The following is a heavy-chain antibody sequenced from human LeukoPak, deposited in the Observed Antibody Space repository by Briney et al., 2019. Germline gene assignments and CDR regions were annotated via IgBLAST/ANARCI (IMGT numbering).Heavy chain of an antibody. CDR2: ISYNGSNQ. D-gene: IGHD5-24*01. CDR3: ARPVEMATRGHY. V-gene: IGHV3-30-3*01. Sequence: GGSLRLSCAASGFTFSSYAMHWVRQGPGKGLEWVAVISYNGSNQYYADSVKGRFIISRDNSKNTLYLQMNSLRAEDTAVYYCARPVEMATRGHYWGQGTLVTVSS. CDR1: GFTFSSYA. J-gene: IGHJ4*02.